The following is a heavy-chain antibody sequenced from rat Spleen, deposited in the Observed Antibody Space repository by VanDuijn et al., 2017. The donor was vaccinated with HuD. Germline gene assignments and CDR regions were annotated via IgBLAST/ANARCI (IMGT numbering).Heavy chain of an antibody. Sequence: QVQLKESGPGLVQPSQTLSLTCTVSGFSLTSYHVSWVRQPSGKGPEWMGRMWYDGDTAYNSALKSRLSISRDTSKNQVFLKMNSLQTEDTAIYYCTRYYDGYGVMDAWGQGASVTVSS. CDR2: MWYDGDT. CDR1: GFSLTSYH. CDR3: TRYYDGYGVMDA. V-gene: IGHV2-43*01. J-gene: IGHJ4*01. D-gene: IGHD1-12*03.